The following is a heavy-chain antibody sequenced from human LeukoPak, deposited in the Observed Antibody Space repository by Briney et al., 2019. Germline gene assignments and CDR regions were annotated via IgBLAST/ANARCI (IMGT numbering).Heavy chain of an antibody. V-gene: IGHV4-34*01. D-gene: IGHD3-22*01. Sequence: SETLSLTCAVYGGSFSGYYWSWIRQPPGKGLEWIGEINHSGSTNYNPSLKSRVTISVDTSKNQFSLKLGSVTAADTAVYYCARVRTGYYSRWGQGTLVTVSS. CDR2: INHSGST. J-gene: IGHJ4*02. CDR3: ARVRTGYYSR. CDR1: GGSFSGYY.